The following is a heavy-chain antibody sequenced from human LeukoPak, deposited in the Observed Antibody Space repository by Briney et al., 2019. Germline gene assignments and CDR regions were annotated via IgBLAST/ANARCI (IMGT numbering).Heavy chain of an antibody. CDR3: AREMVGDSFFDL. J-gene: IGHJ2*01. CDR1: GDSMSRYR. Sequence: SETLSLTCLVSGDSMSRYRWSWIRQSPGKALEWIGSISYSVAPRYSPSLESRLLISVDRSENRVSLRLKSATAADTAVYYCAREMVGDSFFDLWGRGTLVTVSS. V-gene: IGHV4-59*01. D-gene: IGHD3-16*01. CDR2: ISYSVAP.